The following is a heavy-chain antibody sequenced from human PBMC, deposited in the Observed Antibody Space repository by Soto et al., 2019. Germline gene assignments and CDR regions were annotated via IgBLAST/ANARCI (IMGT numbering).Heavy chain of an antibody. Sequence: QVQLVQSGAEVKKPGASVKVSCKASGYTFTGYYMHWVRQAPGQGLEWMGWINPNSGGTNYAQKFQGRVTMPRDPSISPAYMELSRLRSDDTAVYYCAREAAAAGTDYWFAPWGQGTLVTVSS. J-gene: IGHJ5*02. CDR3: AREAAAAGTDYWFAP. D-gene: IGHD6-13*01. V-gene: IGHV1-2*02. CDR2: INPNSGGT. CDR1: GYTFTGYY.